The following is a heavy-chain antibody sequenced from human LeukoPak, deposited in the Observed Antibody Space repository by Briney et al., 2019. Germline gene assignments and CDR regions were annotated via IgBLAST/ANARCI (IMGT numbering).Heavy chain of an antibody. Sequence: GGSLRLSCAASGFTFSSYAMSWVRQAPGKGLEWVSVVYSGDNTYYADSVKGRFTISRDNSKNMLYLQMNSLRAEDTAVYYCAKDTGLLWFGEFPTDYFDYWGQGTLVTVSS. CDR1: GFTFSSYA. V-gene: IGHV3-23*03. CDR2: VYSGDNT. J-gene: IGHJ4*02. CDR3: AKDTGLLWFGEFPTDYFDY. D-gene: IGHD3-10*01.